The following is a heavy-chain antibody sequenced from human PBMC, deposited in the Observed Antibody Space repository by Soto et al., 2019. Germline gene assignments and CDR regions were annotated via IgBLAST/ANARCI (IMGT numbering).Heavy chain of an antibody. CDR1: GGSISTGSYS. J-gene: IGHJ4*02. CDR2: ISYSGAT. Sequence: PSETLSLTCAVSGGSISTGSYSWGWIRQPPGKGLEWIGSISYSGATYYNPSLKSRVTISVDTSKIQFSLKLSSVTAADTAVYYCARGKGYYDSSGYPVTRFDYWGQGTLVTSPQ. CDR3: ARGKGYYDSSGYPVTRFDY. D-gene: IGHD3-22*01. V-gene: IGHV4-39*07.